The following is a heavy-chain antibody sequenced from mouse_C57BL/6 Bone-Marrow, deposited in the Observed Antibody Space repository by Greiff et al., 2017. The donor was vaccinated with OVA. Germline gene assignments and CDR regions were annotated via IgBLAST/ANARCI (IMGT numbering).Heavy chain of an antibody. V-gene: IGHV1-42*01. CDR3: ARGGYDAMDY. D-gene: IGHD2-12*01. CDR2: INPSTGGT. CDR1: GYSFTGYY. Sequence: EVQLQQSGPELVKPGASVKISCKASGYSFTGYYMNWVKQSPDKSLEWIGEINPSTGGTTYNQKFKAKATLTVDKSSSTAYMQLKSLTSEDSAVYYCARGGYDAMDYWGQGTSVTVSS. J-gene: IGHJ4*01.